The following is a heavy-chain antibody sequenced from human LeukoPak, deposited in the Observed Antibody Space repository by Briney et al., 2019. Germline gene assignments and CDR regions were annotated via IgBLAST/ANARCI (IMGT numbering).Heavy chain of an antibody. Sequence: SETLSLTCSVSGDSISSSSYYWGWIRQPPGRGLEWIGNINYSGRTYYSTSLKSRVTISVDTSKNQFSLKLSSMTAADTAVYYCTNILILTGYFYDYWGQGTLVTVSS. J-gene: IGHJ4*02. CDR2: INYSGRT. D-gene: IGHD3-9*01. V-gene: IGHV4-39*07. CDR3: TNILILTGYFYDY. CDR1: GDSISSSSYY.